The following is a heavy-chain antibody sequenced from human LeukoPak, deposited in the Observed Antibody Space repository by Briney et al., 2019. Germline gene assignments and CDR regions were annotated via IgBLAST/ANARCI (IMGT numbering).Heavy chain of an antibody. D-gene: IGHD3-10*01. CDR1: H. V-gene: IGHV4-38-2*01. J-gene: IGHJ2*01. Sequence: HKSWIREPPGEGGGGVGGIYHSGSTYYNPSLRSRVTISLDTSKNQFSLKLSSVTAADTAVYYCARLTMFRGVIYGTDWHSDLWGRGTLVTVSS. CDR3: ARLTMFRGVIYGTDWHSDL. CDR2: IYHSGST.